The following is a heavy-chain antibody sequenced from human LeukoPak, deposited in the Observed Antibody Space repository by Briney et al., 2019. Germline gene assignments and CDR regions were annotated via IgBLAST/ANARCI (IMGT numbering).Heavy chain of an antibody. V-gene: IGHV3-48*03. CDR2: ISKSGNNI. CDR1: GFTLSSYE. D-gene: IGHD3-3*01. Sequence: GGSLRLSCAGSGFTLSSYEMNWVRQAPGKGLEWVSYISKSGNNIYYGDSVKGRFTISRDNAKNSLYLQMNSLRAEDTAVYYCARSLYYGDDDNYFDYWGQGTLVTVSS. CDR3: ARSLYYGDDDNYFDY. J-gene: IGHJ4*02.